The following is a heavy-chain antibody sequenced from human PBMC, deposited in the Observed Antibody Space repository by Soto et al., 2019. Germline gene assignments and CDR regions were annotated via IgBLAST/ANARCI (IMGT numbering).Heavy chain of an antibody. CDR2: ISGSGGRT. Sequence: EVQLLESGGGLVQPGGSLRLSCAASGFTFSSYAMSWVRQAPGKGLEWVSAISGSGGRTYYADSVQGRFTIYRDNSKNTLYLQMNSLRAEHPAVYYCAKWSWQLWSNFDHWGQGTLVTVSS. J-gene: IGHJ4*02. V-gene: IGHV3-23*01. CDR1: GFTFSSYA. CDR3: AKWSWQLWSNFDH. D-gene: IGHD5-18*01.